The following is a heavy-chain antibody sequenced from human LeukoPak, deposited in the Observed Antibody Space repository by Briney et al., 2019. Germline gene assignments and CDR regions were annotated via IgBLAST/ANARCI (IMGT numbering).Heavy chain of an antibody. CDR3: LRGDRRDY. J-gene: IGHJ4*02. Sequence: SGGSLRLSCEASGFTFNTYSMNWARQAPGKGLEWVSSIDSSGGYMFYADSVKGLFIISRDNAKDSLYLQMNSLRVEDTAVYYCLRGDRRDYWGQGTLVTVSS. CDR1: GFTFNTYS. V-gene: IGHV3-21*06. CDR2: IDSSGGYM.